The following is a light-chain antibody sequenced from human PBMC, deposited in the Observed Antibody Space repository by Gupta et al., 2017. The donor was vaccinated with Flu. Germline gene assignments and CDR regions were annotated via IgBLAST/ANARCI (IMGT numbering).Light chain of an antibody. CDR3: QQYGNSFT. CDR2: GAS. Sequence: EIVLTQSPATLSLSPGDRATLSCGASQSISNTFIAWYQQKPGQAPRLLIYGASTRANGIPDRFSGGGCGTHFTLTSSRLESEDFAVYYWQQYGNSFTFGPGTKLDI. V-gene: IGKV3-20*01. J-gene: IGKJ3*01. CDR1: QSISNTF.